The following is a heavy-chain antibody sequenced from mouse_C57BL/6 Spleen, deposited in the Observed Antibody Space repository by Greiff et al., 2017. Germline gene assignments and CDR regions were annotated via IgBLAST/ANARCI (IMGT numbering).Heavy chain of an antibody. CDR2: IYPGDGDT. CDR1: GYAFSSYW. CDR3: ASTPLTDYAMDY. Sequence: QVQLQQSGAELVKPGASVKISCKASGYAFSSYWMNWVKQRPGKGLEWIGQIYPGDGDTNYNGKFKGKATLTADTSTSTSYMQLSSLTSEDSAVYFCASTPLTDYAMDYWGQGTSVTVSS. D-gene: IGHD4-1*01. V-gene: IGHV1-80*01. J-gene: IGHJ4*01.